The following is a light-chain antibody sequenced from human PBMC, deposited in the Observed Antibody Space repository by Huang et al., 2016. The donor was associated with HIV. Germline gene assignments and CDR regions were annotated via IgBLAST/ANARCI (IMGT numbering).Light chain of an antibody. Sequence: VLPQSPATLSLSPGERATLTCGASQSVGNNYLAWYQQKLGLAPRLLIYDAHVQATGHPDRFSGSGSGTDFTLTISRLEPEDFAMYYCQQYSTSSYTFGQGTKVDI. J-gene: IGKJ2*01. CDR1: QSVGNNY. V-gene: IGKV3D-20*01. CDR2: DAH. CDR3: QQYSTSSYT.